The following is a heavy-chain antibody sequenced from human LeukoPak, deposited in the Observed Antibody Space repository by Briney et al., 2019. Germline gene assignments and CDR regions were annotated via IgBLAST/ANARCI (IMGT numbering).Heavy chain of an antibody. CDR2: IYYRGST. J-gene: IGHJ4*02. Sequence: SETLSLTCTVSGGSISNYYWNWIRQTPGKGLELIGYIYYRGSTNYNPSLKRRVTISLDTSKNEFSLKLPSVTAADTAVYYCARGTPVFSNNWYPYYFDYWGKGTLVTVSS. V-gene: IGHV4-59*01. D-gene: IGHD6-13*01. CDR3: ARGTPVFSNNWYPYYFDY. CDR1: GGSISNYY.